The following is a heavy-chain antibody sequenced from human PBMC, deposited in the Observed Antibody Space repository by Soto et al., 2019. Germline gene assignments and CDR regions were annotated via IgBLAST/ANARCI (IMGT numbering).Heavy chain of an antibody. CDR1: GFTVFSNY. V-gene: IGHV3-66*01. CDR3: ARERTTVSDAFDF. Sequence: GGSLRLSCAASGFTVFSNYMSWVRQAPGKGLEWVSLIYSSGSAFYADSVKGRFIFSRDNSKNTLYLQMNSLRAEDTAVYYCARERTTVSDAFDFWGQGTMVTVSS. D-gene: IGHD4-17*01. J-gene: IGHJ3*01. CDR2: IYSSGSA.